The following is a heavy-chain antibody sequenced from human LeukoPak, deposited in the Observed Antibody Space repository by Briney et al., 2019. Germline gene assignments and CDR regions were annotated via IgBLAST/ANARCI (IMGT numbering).Heavy chain of an antibody. Sequence: GGSLRLSCAASGFTFSSYWMHWVRQAPGKGLVWVSRINTDGSSTSYADSVKGRFTISRDNAKNTLYLQMNSLGAEDTAVYYCARMWGGTDAFDIWGQGTMVTVSS. CDR1: GFTFSSYW. D-gene: IGHD1-26*01. CDR3: ARMWGGTDAFDI. V-gene: IGHV3-74*01. CDR2: INTDGSST. J-gene: IGHJ3*02.